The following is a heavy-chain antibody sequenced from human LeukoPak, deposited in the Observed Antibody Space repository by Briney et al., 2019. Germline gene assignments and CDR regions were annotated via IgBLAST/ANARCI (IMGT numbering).Heavy chain of an antibody. CDR3: ARGVTVIPYQIDY. Sequence: SETLSLTCAVYGGSFSNYYWNWIRQPPGKGLEWIGVITHGGSTNYNPSLKSRVTISVHTSKNQFSLKLSSVTAADTAVYYCARGVTVIPYQIDYWGQGTLVTVSS. J-gene: IGHJ4*02. CDR1: GGSFSNYY. D-gene: IGHD2-21*01. V-gene: IGHV4-34*01. CDR2: ITHGGST.